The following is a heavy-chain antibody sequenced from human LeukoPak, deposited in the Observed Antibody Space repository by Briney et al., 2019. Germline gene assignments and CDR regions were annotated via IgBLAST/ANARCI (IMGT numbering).Heavy chain of an antibody. Sequence: ASVKVSCKASGGTFSSYAISWVRQAPGQGLEWMGGIIPIFGTANYAQKFQGRVTITADKSTSTAYMELSSLRSEDTAVYYCARVTEQLVHKTLIYYYYLDVWGKGTTVTVSS. V-gene: IGHV1-69*06. CDR2: IIPIFGTA. D-gene: IGHD6-6*01. J-gene: IGHJ6*03. CDR1: GGTFSSYA. CDR3: ARVTEQLVHKTLIYYYYLDV.